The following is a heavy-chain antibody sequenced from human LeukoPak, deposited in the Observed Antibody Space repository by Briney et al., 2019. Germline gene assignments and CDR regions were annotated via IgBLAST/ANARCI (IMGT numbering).Heavy chain of an antibody. CDR1: GFTLSSYA. CDR2: VDGGGGGT. D-gene: IGHD6-13*01. Sequence: PGGSLRLSCAASGFTLSSYAMTWVRQAPGRGLEWVSSVDGGGGGTYYADSVKGRFTISRDNSKDTLHLQMNGLRAEDTAVYFCAKQSAGSAAWYSLHYDFWGQGALVTVSS. J-gene: IGHJ4*02. CDR3: AKQSAGSAAWYSLHYDF. V-gene: IGHV3-23*01.